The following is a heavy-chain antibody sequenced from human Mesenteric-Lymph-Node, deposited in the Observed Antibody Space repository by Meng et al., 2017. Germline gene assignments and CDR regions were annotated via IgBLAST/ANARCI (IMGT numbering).Heavy chain of an antibody. CDR2: INSDGSST. CDR3: ARVKPYTSGWGYHYYYGLDV. CDR1: GFTFSSYW. Sequence: GESLKISCAASGFTFSSYWMHWVRQAPGKGLVWVSRINSDGSSTSYADSVKGRFTISRDNAKNSLYLQMNSLRAEDTAVYYCARVKPYTSGWGYHYYYGLDVWGQGTTVTVSS. D-gene: IGHD6-19*01. J-gene: IGHJ6*02. V-gene: IGHV3-74*01.